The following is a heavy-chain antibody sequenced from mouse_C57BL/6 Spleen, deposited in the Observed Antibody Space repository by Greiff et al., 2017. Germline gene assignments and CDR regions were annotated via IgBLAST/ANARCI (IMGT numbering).Heavy chain of an antibody. CDR1: GYTFTSYW. Sequence: QVQLQQPGAELVKPGASVKMSCKASGYTFTSYWITWVKQRPGQGLEWIGDIYPGSGSTNYNEKFKSKATLTVDTSSSTAYMQLSSLTSEDSAVYYCASPFYYDYGRGYAMDYWGQGTSVTVSS. CDR3: ASPFYYDYGRGYAMDY. CDR2: IYPGSGST. V-gene: IGHV1-55*01. D-gene: IGHD2-4*01. J-gene: IGHJ4*01.